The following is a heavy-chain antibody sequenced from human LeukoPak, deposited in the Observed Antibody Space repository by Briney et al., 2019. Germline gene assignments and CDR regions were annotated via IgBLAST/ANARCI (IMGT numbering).Heavy chain of an antibody. V-gene: IGHV3-30-3*01. CDR2: ISYDGSNK. D-gene: IGHD1-1*01. CDR1: GFPFSRYV. J-gene: IGHJ4*02. CDR3: AKSSWDDEYIFTH. Sequence: TGGSLRLSYAASGFPFSRYVMHWVRQAPGKGLEWVAVISYDGSNKYYADSVKGRFTISRDNSKNTLYLQMNSLRAEDTAVYYCAKSSWDDEYIFTHWGQGTLVTVSS.